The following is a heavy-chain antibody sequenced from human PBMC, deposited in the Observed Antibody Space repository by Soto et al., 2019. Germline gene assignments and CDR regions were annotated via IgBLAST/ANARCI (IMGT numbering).Heavy chain of an antibody. D-gene: IGHD6-13*01. J-gene: IGHJ4*02. CDR2: INPNSGGT. V-gene: IGHV1-2*02. CDR3: ARPDSSSWSYYFDY. CDR1: GYTLTGYY. Sequence: GASVKVSCKASGYTLTGYYMHWVRQAPGQGLEWMGWINPNSGGTNYAQKFQGRVTMTRDTSISTAYMELSRLRSDDTAVYYCARPDSSSWSYYFDYWGQGTLVTVSS.